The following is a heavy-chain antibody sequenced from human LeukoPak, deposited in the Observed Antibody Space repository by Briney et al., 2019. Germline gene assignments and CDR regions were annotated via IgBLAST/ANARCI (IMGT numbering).Heavy chain of an antibody. J-gene: IGHJ4*02. CDR2: INHSGST. D-gene: IGHD2/OR15-2a*01. V-gene: IGHV4-34*01. CDR1: GGSFSGYY. CDR3: ARGSKSNRYYFDY. Sequence: SETLSLTCAVYGGSFSGYYWSWIRQPPGKGLEWIGEINHSGSTNYNPSLKSRVTISVDTSKNQFSLKLSSVTAADTAVYYCARGSKSNRYYFDYWGQGTLVTVSS.